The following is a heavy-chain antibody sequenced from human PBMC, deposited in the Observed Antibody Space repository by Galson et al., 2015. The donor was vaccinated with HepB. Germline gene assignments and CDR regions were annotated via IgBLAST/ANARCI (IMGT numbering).Heavy chain of an antibody. CDR1: GSTFTGFY. CDR2: INPKSGGT. J-gene: IGHJ6*02. V-gene: IGHV1-2*02. CDR3: ARGTGHYYYGMDV. Sequence: SVTVSCKASGSTFTGFYMHWVRQAPGQGLQWMAWINPKSGGTKYAHKFQGSVTITRDTSINTTYMELSRLSSDDTAVYYCARGTGHYYYGMDVWGQGTTVTVSS.